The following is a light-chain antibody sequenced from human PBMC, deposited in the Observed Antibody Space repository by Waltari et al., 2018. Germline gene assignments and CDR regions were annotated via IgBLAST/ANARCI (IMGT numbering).Light chain of an antibody. CDR3: SSYTTSSTVV. V-gene: IGLV2-14*03. J-gene: IGLJ2*01. CDR2: DVS. Sequence: QSDLTQPASVSGSPGQSTTISCTGTSSDVGAYNSVSWYRQHPGTAPKLLIFDVSHRPSGVSNRFSGSKSGNTASLTISGLQAEDEADYYCSSYTTSSTVVFGGGTKLTVL. CDR1: SSDVGAYNS.